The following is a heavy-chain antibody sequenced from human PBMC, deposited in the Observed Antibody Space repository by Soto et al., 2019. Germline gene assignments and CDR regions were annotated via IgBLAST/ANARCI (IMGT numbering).Heavy chain of an antibody. J-gene: IGHJ6*02. D-gene: IGHD3-3*01. CDR1: GFTFTSSA. V-gene: IGHV1-58*01. Sequence: ASVKVSCKASGFTFTSSAVQLVRQARGQRLEWIGWIVVGSGNTNYAQKFQERVTITRDMSTSTAYMELSSLRSEDTAVYYCAATTYDFWSGYALNYYYYYGMDVWGQGTTVTVSS. CDR2: IVVGSGNT. CDR3: AATTYDFWSGYALNYYYYYGMDV.